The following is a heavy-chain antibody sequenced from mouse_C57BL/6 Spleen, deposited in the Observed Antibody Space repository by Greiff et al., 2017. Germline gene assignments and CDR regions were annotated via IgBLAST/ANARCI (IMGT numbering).Heavy chain of an antibody. CDR3: TRGGTTVSRRGFDY. J-gene: IGHJ2*01. Sequence: EVKVVESGEGLVKPGGSLKLSCAASGFTFSSYAMSWVRQTPEKRLEWVAYISSGGDYIYYADTVKGRFTISRDNARNTLYLQMSSLKSEDTAMYYCTRGGTTVSRRGFDYWGQGTTLTVSS. V-gene: IGHV5-9-1*02. CDR1: GFTFSSYA. CDR2: ISSGGDYI. D-gene: IGHD1-1*01.